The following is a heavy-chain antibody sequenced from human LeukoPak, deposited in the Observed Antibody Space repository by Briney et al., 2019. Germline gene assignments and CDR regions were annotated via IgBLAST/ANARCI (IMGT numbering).Heavy chain of an antibody. J-gene: IGHJ4*02. CDR1: GGSFSGYY. V-gene: IGHV4-34*01. CDR3: ARGRVKGYCSGGSCYSTPY. Sequence: SETLSLTCAVYGGSFSGYYWSWIRQPPGKGLEWIGEINHSGSTNYNPSLKSRVTISVDTSKNQFSLKLSSVTAADTAVYYCARGRVKGYCSGGSCYSTPYWGQGTLVTVSS. CDR2: INHSGST. D-gene: IGHD2-15*01.